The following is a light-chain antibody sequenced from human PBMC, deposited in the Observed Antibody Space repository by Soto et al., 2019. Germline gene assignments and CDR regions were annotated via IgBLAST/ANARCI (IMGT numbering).Light chain of an antibody. J-gene: IGLJ1*01. CDR2: EVS. CDR1: SSDVGNYNF. CDR3: CSYAGSNMPLI. Sequence: QSVLTQPASVSGSPGQSITVSCTGTSSDVGNYNFVSWYQQHPGKAPKLMIYEVSKRPSWVSNRFSGSKSGNTASLTISGLQAEDEADYYCCSYAGSNMPLIFGTGTKLTVL. V-gene: IGLV2-23*02.